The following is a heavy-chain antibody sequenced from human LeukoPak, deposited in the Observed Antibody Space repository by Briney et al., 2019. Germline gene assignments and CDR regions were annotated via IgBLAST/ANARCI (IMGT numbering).Heavy chain of an antibody. CDR3: ARLIVVVTAVDY. V-gene: IGHV3-23*01. CDR1: GFTFSTYA. J-gene: IGHJ4*02. CDR2: ISGGGIST. Sequence: GGSLRLSCAASGFTFSTYAMSWVRQAPGKGLEWVSAISGGGISTYYADSVKGRFTISRDNSKNSLYLQMNSLRAEDTAVYYCARLIVVVTAVDYWGQGTLVTVSS. D-gene: IGHD2-21*02.